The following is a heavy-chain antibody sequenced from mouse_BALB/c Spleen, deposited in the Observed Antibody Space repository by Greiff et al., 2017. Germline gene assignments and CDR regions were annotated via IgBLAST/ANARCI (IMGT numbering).Heavy chain of an antibody. CDR1: GYTFTSYT. CDR2: INPSSGYT. J-gene: IGHJ3*01. Sequence: QVQLKQSGAELARPGASVKMSCKASGYTFTSYTMHWVKQRPGQGLEWIGYINPSSGYTNYNQKFKDKATLTADKSSSTAYMQLSSLTSENSAVYYCAREDTTATSAWFAYWGQGTLVTVSA. CDR3: AREDTTATSAWFAY. D-gene: IGHD1-2*01. V-gene: IGHV1-4*01.